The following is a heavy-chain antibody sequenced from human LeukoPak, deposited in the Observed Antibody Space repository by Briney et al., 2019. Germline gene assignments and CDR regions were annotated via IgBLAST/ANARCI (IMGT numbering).Heavy chain of an antibody. CDR1: GYTFTSYD. J-gene: IGHJ6*03. D-gene: IGHD3-16*02. V-gene: IGHV1-8*01. CDR3: ARGAPYDYVWGSYRWDRLYYMDV. CDR2: MNPNSGNT. Sequence: VASVTVSFKASGYTFTSYDINWVRQATGQGLEWMGWMNPNSGNTGYAQKFQGRVTMTRNTSISTAYMELSSLRSEDTAVYYCARGAPYDYVWGSYRWDRLYYMDVWGKGTTVTISS.